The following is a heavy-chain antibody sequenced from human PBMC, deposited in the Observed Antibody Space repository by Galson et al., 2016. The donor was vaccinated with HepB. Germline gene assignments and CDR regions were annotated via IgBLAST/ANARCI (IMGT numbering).Heavy chain of an antibody. J-gene: IGHJ4*02. CDR3: ARNGPFTGDFDY. V-gene: IGHV1-8*02. D-gene: IGHD7-27*01. CDR1: GYTFTNYD. CDR2: MTPNSDNK. Sequence: SVKVSCKASGYTFTNYDFNWVRQAPGQGLEWLGWMTPNSDNKGYAQKFQGRLSLTRDISTSTAYLELSSLKPDDTAGYYCARNGPFTGDFDYWGQGTLVTVSS.